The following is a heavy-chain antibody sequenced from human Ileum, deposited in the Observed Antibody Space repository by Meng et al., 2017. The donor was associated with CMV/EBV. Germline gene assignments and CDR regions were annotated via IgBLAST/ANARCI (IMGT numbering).Heavy chain of an antibody. Sequence: QDQLVQSGGEVKNPXASVKVSCKASGYTFTSQVITWVRQAPGQGLEWMGWINTNNGNTNYAWKFQGRVTITTDTSTSTGYMELRSLRSDDTAVYYCARGIDYGGQGTLVTVSS. CDR3: ARGIDY. V-gene: IGHV1-18*01. CDR1: GYTFTSQV. CDR2: INTNNGNT. J-gene: IGHJ4*02.